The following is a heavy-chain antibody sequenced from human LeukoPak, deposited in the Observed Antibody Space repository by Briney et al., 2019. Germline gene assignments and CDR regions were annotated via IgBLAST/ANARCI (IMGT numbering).Heavy chain of an antibody. CDR2: IYDSGST. J-gene: IGHJ4*02. CDR1: GGSLSSYY. Sequence: SETLSLTCTVSGGSLSSYYWSWIRQPPGKGLEWIGYIYDSGSTNYNPSLRRRVTISVDTSKNQFSLRLSSVTAADTAVYYCARGRYTGSPDYWGQGTLVTVSS. V-gene: IGHV4-59*01. CDR3: ARGRYTGSPDY. D-gene: IGHD1-26*01.